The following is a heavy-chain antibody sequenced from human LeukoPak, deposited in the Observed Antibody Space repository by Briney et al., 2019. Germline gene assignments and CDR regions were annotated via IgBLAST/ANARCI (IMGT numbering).Heavy chain of an antibody. V-gene: IGHV1-18*01. CDR1: GYTFTSYG. D-gene: IGHD5-18*01. J-gene: IGHJ3*02. CDR2: ISAYNGNT. Sequence: GASVKVSCKASGYTFTSYGISWVRQAPGQGLEWMGWISAYNGNTNYAQKLQGRVTMTTDTSTSTAYMELRSLRSDDTAVYYCARDLFLRRTAMPRDAFDIWGQGTMVTVSS. CDR3: ARDLFLRRTAMPRDAFDI.